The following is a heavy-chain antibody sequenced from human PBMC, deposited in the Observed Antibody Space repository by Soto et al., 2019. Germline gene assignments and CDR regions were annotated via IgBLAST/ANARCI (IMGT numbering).Heavy chain of an antibody. Sequence: QVQLQESGPGLVKPSQTLSLTCTVSGGSISSGDYYWSWIRQPPGKGLEWIGYIYHRGSTYYNPSLKSRVTISVDTSKNQFSLKLSSVTAADTAVYYCARERPDGARLDPWGQGTLVPVSS. D-gene: IGHD6-6*01. CDR2: IYHRGST. CDR3: ARERPDGARLDP. J-gene: IGHJ5*02. V-gene: IGHV4-30-4*01. CDR1: GGSISSGDYY.